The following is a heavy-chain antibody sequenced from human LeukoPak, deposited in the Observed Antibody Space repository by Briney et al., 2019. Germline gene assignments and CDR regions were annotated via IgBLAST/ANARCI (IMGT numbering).Heavy chain of an antibody. CDR1: GGSFSGYY. D-gene: IGHD5-24*01. Sequence: PSETLSLTCAVYGGSFSGYYWSWIRQPPGKGLEWIGEINHSGSTNYNPSLKSRVTISVDTSKNQFSLKLSSVTAADTAVYYCARGRDGYILSMSYWGQGTMVTVSS. V-gene: IGHV4-34*01. CDR2: INHSGST. J-gene: IGHJ3*01. CDR3: ARGRDGYILSMSY.